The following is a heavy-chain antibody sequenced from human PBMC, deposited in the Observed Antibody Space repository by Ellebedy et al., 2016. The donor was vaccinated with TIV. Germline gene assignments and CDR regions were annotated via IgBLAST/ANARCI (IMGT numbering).Heavy chain of an antibody. V-gene: IGHV3-7*01. CDR3: ASLGGRQRYSD. Sequence: GGSLRLSCAASGFTFSSYWMSWVRQAPGKGLEWVANIKQDGSEKYYVDSVKGRFTISRDNAKNSLYLQVNSLRVEDTAVYYCASLGGRQRYSDWGQGTLVTVSS. J-gene: IGHJ4*02. CDR1: GFTFSSYW. CDR2: IKQDGSEK. D-gene: IGHD6-6*01.